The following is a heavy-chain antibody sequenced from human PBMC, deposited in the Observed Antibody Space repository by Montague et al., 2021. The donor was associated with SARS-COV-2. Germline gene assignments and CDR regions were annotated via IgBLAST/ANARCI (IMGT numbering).Heavy chain of an antibody. V-gene: IGHV3-48*03. Sequence: SLRLSCAASGFTFSSYEMNLVRQAPGKGLEWVSYISSSGSTIYYADSVKGRFTISRDNAKNSLYLQMNSLRAEDTAVYYCASLMVLNYWGQGTLVTVSS. J-gene: IGHJ4*02. CDR2: ISSSGSTI. D-gene: IGHD2-8*01. CDR1: GFTFSSYE. CDR3: ASLMVLNY.